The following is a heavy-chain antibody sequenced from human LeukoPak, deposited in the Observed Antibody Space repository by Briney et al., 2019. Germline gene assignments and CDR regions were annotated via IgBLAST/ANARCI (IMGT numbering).Heavy chain of an antibody. D-gene: IGHD3-3*01. J-gene: IGHJ6*02. Sequence: ASVKVSCKASGYTFTSYDINWVRQATGQGLEWMGWMNPNSGNTGYAQKFQGRVTMTRNTSISTAYMELSSLRPEDTAVYYCASASTYDFWSGYYTPVYGMDVWGQGTTVTVSS. CDR1: GYTFTSYD. CDR3: ASASTYDFWSGYYTPVYGMDV. CDR2: MNPNSGNT. V-gene: IGHV1-8*01.